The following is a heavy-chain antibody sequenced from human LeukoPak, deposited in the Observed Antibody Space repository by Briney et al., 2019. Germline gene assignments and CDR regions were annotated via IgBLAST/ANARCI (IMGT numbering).Heavy chain of an antibody. CDR3: ARGTTGTSDDAFDI. CDR2: IGTAGDT. CDR1: GFTFSSYD. D-gene: IGHD1-1*01. Sequence: GGSLRLSCAASGFTFSSYDMHWVRQAPGKGLEWVSAIGTAGDTYYPGSVKGRFTISRENAKNSLYLQMNSLRAGDTAVYYCARGTTGTSDDAFDIWGQGTMVTVSS. J-gene: IGHJ3*02. V-gene: IGHV3-13*01.